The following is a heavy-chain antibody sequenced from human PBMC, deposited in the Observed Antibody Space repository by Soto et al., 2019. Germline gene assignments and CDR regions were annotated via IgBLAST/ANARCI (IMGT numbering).Heavy chain of an antibody. CDR1: GFTFDDAG. Sequence: GGSLRLSCAASGFTFDDAGMSWVPQAPVKGLEWVSGINWNGGSTGYADSVKGRFTISRDNAKNSLYLQMNSLRAEDTALYHCARVSIAAVKTPVTYYFDYWGQGTLVTVSS. CDR2: INWNGGST. J-gene: IGHJ4*02. V-gene: IGHV3-20*01. D-gene: IGHD6-6*01. CDR3: ARVSIAAVKTPVTYYFDY.